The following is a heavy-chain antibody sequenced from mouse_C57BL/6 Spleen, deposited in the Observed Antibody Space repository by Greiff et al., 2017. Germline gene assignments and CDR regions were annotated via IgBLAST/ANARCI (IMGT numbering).Heavy chain of an antibody. CDR3: SRSYYGNPYAMDY. V-gene: IGHV7-3*01. D-gene: IGHD2-10*01. J-gene: IGHJ4*01. Sequence: EVKLMESGGGLVQPGGSLILPCAASGFTITAYYLSWVRQPPGKALEWLGFIRNKANGYTTEYSASVKGRFTISRDNSESILYLQMKAMIAADGATNYCSRSYYGNPYAMDYWGQGTSVTVSS. CDR2: IRNKANGYTT. CDR1: GFTITAYY.